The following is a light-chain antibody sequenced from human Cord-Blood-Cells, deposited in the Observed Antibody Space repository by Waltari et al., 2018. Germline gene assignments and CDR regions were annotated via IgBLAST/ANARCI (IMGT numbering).Light chain of an antibody. CDR3: QQYNSYSYT. Sequence: DIQMTQSTSTLSASGGDRVTITCRASQSLSSWLAWYQQKPGKAPKLLIYKASSLESGVPPRFSGSGSGTEFTLTISSLQHDDFATYYCQQYNSYSYTFGQGTKLEIK. V-gene: IGKV1-5*03. CDR1: QSLSSW. CDR2: KAS. J-gene: IGKJ2*01.